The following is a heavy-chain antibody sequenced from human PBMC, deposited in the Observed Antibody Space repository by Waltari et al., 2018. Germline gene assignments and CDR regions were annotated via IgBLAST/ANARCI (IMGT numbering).Heavy chain of an antibody. CDR2: ISSSGETI. CDR1: EFTFNLDE. Sequence: EMQLVESGGGLVQPGGSLRLSCAASEFTFNLDEMNWVRQAPGKGLEWVSSISSSGETIYYTDSVKGRFTISRDNAQSTLYLQMSSLSAEDTAVYFCARSGNSSGYYYMTDAFHLWGQGTMVTVSS. CDR3: ARSGNSSGYYYMTDAFHL. J-gene: IGHJ3*01. D-gene: IGHD3-22*01. V-gene: IGHV3-48*03.